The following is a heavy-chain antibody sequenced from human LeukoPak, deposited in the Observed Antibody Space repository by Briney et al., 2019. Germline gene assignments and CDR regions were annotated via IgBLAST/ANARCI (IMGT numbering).Heavy chain of an antibody. D-gene: IGHD3-22*01. CDR1: GFTFSSSG. Sequence: AGGSLRLSCAASGFTFSSSGMHWVRQAPGKGLKWVAVISYDGSNKYYADSVKGRFTISRDNSKNTLYLQMNSLRAGDTAVYYCAKDSYDRSGYYYYYFAYWGQGTQVTVSS. CDR2: ISYDGSNK. CDR3: AKDSYDRSGYYYYYFAY. J-gene: IGHJ4*02. V-gene: IGHV3-30*18.